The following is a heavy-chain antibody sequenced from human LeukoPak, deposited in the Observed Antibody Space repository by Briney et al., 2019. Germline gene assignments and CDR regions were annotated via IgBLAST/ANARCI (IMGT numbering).Heavy chain of an antibody. V-gene: IGHV4-34*01. J-gene: IGHJ4*02. CDR2: INHSGST. CDR3: ARGTHVIPHDY. Sequence: SETLSLTCAVYGGSFSGYYWSWIRQPPGKGLEWIGEINHSGSTNYNPSLKSRVTISVDTSKNQFSLKLSSVTAADTAVYYCARGTHVIPHDYWGQGTLVAVSS. CDR1: GGSFSGYY.